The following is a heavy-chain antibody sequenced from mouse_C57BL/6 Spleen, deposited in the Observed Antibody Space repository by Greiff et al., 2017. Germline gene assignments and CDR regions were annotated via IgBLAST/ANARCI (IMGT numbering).Heavy chain of an antibody. Sequence: VQLQQSGAELMKPGASVKLSCKATGYTFTGYWIEWVKQRPGHGLEWIGEILPGSGSTNYNEKFKGKATFTADTSSNTAYMQLSSLTTEDSAIYYCARAITTLVATDYAMDYWGQGTSVTVSS. CDR1: GYTFTGYW. V-gene: IGHV1-9*01. D-gene: IGHD1-1*01. CDR2: ILPGSGST. J-gene: IGHJ4*01. CDR3: ARAITTLVATDYAMDY.